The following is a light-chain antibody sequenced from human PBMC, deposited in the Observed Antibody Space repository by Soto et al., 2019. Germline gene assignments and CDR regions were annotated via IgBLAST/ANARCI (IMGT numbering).Light chain of an antibody. CDR1: QSVDSN. V-gene: IGKV3-15*01. CDR3: QQYNNWPRT. CDR2: GAS. Sequence: EIVLRQSPGTLSLSPGEGATLSCRASQSVDSNYLAWYQQKPGQAPRLLIHGASTRATGIVGRFSGSGSGTEFTLTISSLQSEDFAVYYCQQYNNWPRTFGQGTKVDIK. J-gene: IGKJ1*01.